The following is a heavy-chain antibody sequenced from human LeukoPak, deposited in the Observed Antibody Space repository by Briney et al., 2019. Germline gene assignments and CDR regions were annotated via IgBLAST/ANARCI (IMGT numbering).Heavy chain of an antibody. CDR3: ARYYYDSSGYFLYYYYGMDV. J-gene: IGHJ6*02. CDR1: GYTFTRYD. D-gene: IGHD3-22*01. Sequence: ASVKLSCKASGYTFTRYDINWVRQATGQGLEWMGWMNANSGNTGYAHKFQGRDTMTRNTPISTAYMELTSLRSEDTAVYYCARYYYDSSGYFLYYYYGMDVWGQGTTVTVSS. CDR2: MNANSGNT. V-gene: IGHV1-8*01.